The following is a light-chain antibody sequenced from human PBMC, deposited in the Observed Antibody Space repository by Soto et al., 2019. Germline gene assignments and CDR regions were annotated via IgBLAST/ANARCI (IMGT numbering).Light chain of an antibody. V-gene: IGLV2-14*01. J-gene: IGLJ2*01. CDR2: EVT. CDR1: GSDVGAYNY. Sequence: QSVLTQPASVSGSPGQSITISCTGSGSDVGAYNYVSWYQQHPGKAPKLMIFEVTTRPSGISDRFSGSKSGNTASLTISRLQAEDEADYYCSSYTSSSTPVVFGGGTKLTVL. CDR3: SSYTSSSTPVV.